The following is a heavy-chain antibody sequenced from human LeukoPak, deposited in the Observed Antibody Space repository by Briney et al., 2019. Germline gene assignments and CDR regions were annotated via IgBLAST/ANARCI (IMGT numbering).Heavy chain of an antibody. CDR1: GFTFSSYS. V-gene: IGHV3-48*02. D-gene: IGHD3-16*02. Sequence: TGGSLRLSCAASGFTFSSYSMNWVRQAPGKGLEWVSYISSSSSTIYYADSVKGRFTISRDNAKNSLYLQMNSLRDEDTAVYYCARDGLERITFGGVIVFFDYWGQGTLVTVSS. CDR3: ARDGLERITFGGVIVFFDY. J-gene: IGHJ4*02. CDR2: ISSSSSTI.